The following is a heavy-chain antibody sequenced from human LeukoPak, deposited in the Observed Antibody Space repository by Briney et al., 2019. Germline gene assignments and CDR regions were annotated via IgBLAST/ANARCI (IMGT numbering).Heavy chain of an antibody. Sequence: GGSLRLSCRASGFAFETYWMHWVRQVPGKGLVWVSRIDEDGRITNYADSVKGRFSISRDNAKNTLYLQMNSLSDEDTALYYCARDLGGRWGYWGQGTLVTVSA. CDR1: GFAFETYW. J-gene: IGHJ4*02. CDR3: ARDLGGRWGY. D-gene: IGHD5-24*01. CDR2: IDEDGRIT. V-gene: IGHV3-74*01.